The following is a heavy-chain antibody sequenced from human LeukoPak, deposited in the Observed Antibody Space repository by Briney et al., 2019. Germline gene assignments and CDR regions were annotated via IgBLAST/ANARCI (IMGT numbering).Heavy chain of an antibody. V-gene: IGHV3-23*01. CDR2: ISGSGGST. D-gene: IGHD3-22*01. J-gene: IGHJ4*02. Sequence: PGGSLRLSCAASGFTFSSYAMSWVRQAPGKGLEWASAISGSGGSTYYADSVKGRFTISRDNSKNTLYLQMNSLRAEDTAVYYCAKDPLNYYDSSGYSVYFDYWGQGTLVTVSS. CDR1: GFTFSSYA. CDR3: AKDPLNYYDSSGYSVYFDY.